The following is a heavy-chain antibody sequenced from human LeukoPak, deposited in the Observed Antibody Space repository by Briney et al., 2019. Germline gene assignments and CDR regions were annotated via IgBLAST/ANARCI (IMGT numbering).Heavy chain of an antibody. CDR2: ISNFGDMI. V-gene: IGHV3-48*03. D-gene: IGHD6-13*01. Sequence: GGSARLSCAASGFTFSSYEMNWLRQAPGQGLEWISHISNFGDMIHYADSVEGRFTISRDNAKNSLYLQMDSLRAEDTAVYYCAKDATAVVGTVYMDVWGKGTTVTISS. CDR1: GFTFSSYE. J-gene: IGHJ6*03. CDR3: AKDATAVVGTVYMDV.